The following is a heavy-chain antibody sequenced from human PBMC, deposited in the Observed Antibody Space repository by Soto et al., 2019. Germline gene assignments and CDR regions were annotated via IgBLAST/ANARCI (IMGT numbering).Heavy chain of an antibody. D-gene: IGHD5-18*01. J-gene: IGHJ5*02. CDR2: INHSGST. V-gene: IGHV4-34*01. Sequence: PSETLSLTCAVYGGSFSGYYWSWIRQPPGKGLEWIGEINHSGSTNYNPSLKSRVTISVDTSKKQFSLKLSSVTAADTAVYYCERGQGWNTAMPADNWLDHWGQGKMVTV. CDR1: GGSFSGYY. CDR3: ERGQGWNTAMPADNWLDH.